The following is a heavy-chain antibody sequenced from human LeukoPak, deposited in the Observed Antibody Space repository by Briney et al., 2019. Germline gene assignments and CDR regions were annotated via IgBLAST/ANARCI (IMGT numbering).Heavy chain of an antibody. Sequence: GGSLRLSCAASGFTVSRNYMSWVRQAPGKGLEWVSIIYSGGSTSYSDSVKGRCTISRDNSKKTVYLQMDSLRTEDTAVYYCARVTSRSGYYFDYWGQGTPVTVSS. CDR1: GFTVSRNY. CDR2: IYSGGST. CDR3: ARVTSRSGYYFDY. D-gene: IGHD1-14*01. V-gene: IGHV3-53*01. J-gene: IGHJ4*02.